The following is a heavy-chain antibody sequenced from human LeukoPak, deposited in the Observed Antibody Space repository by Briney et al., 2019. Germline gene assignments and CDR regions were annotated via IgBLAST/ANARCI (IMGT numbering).Heavy chain of an antibody. Sequence: GGSLRLSCAASGFIFSSYWMSWVRQAPGKGLEWVANIKQDGSEKYYVDSVKGRFTISRDNAKNSLYLQMNSLRAEDTAVYYCARGGPIAAADKAFDYWGQGTLVTVSS. J-gene: IGHJ4*02. CDR3: ARGGPIAAADKAFDY. CDR2: IKQDGSEK. V-gene: IGHV3-7*01. D-gene: IGHD6-13*01. CDR1: GFIFSSYW.